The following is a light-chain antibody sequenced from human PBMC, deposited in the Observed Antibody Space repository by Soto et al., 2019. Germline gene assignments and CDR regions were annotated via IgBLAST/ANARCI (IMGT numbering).Light chain of an antibody. CDR1: QSISAW. J-gene: IGKJ4*01. CDR3: QQAKSSVLT. V-gene: IGKV1-12*01. CDR2: AAS. Sequence: DIQMTQSSSSVSASVGDRVTITCRASQSISAWLAWYQQKPGKAPNLLIYAASSLPTGVPSRFSGSGSGTDFTLTISTLQPEDVATYYCQQAKSSVLTFGGGTKVDIK.